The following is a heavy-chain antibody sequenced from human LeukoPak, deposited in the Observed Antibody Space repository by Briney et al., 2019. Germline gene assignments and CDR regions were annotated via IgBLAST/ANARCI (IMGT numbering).Heavy chain of an antibody. Sequence: GRSLRLSCAASGFTFSDYYMSWIRQAPGRGLEWVSSISSSDSTIYYADSVKGRFTISRDNAKNTLYLQMNSLRAEDTAVYYCAKVFVVVTAIQSYFDYWGQGTLVTVSS. D-gene: IGHD2-21*02. J-gene: IGHJ4*02. CDR2: ISSSDSTI. V-gene: IGHV3-11*01. CDR1: GFTFSDYY. CDR3: AKVFVVVTAIQSYFDY.